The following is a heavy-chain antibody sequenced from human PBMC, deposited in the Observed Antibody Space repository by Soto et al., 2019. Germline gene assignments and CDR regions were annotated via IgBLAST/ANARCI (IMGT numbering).Heavy chain of an antibody. D-gene: IGHD2-15*01. CDR2: ISYDGSDK. CDR1: GFTFSSYA. CDR3: ARERDSFDD. V-gene: IGHV3-30-3*01. J-gene: IGHJ4*02. Sequence: QVQLVESGGGVVQPGRSLRLSCAASGFTFSSYAMHWVRQAPGKGLEWVAFISYDGSDKLYADSVKGRFTISRDNSKNTLYLQVTSLRAEDTAVYYCARERDSFDDWGQGTLVTVSS.